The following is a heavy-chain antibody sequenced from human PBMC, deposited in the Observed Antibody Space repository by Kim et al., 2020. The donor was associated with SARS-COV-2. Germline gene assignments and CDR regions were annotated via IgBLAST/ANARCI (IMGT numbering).Heavy chain of an antibody. D-gene: IGHD1-7*01. J-gene: IGHJ2*01. V-gene: IGHV6-1*01. Sequence: VSVKSRITINPDTSKNQFSLQLNSVTPEDTAVYYCARERAGRNYYRYFDLWGRGTLVTVSS. CDR3: ARERAGRNYYRYFDL.